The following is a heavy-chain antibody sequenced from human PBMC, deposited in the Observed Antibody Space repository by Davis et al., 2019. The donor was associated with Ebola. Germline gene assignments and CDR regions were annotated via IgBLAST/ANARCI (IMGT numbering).Heavy chain of an antibody. CDR2: INPSGGST. Sequence: ASVKVSCKASGYTFTSYYMHWVRQAPGQGLEWMGIINPSGGSTSYAQKFQGRVTMTRDTSTSTVYMELSSLRSEDTAVYYCARDRYYYDSSGYYRDAFDIWGQGTMVTVSS. CDR1: GYTFTSYY. CDR3: ARDRYYYDSSGYYRDAFDI. D-gene: IGHD3-22*01. J-gene: IGHJ3*02. V-gene: IGHV1-46*01.